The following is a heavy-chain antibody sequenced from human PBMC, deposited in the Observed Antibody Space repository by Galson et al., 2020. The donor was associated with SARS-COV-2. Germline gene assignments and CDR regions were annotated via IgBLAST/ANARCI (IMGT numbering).Heavy chain of an antibody. CDR1: GDSISIYY. CDR2: FYYSGSA. D-gene: IGHD2-2*01. CDR3: ARGYCSTTRCSGDYYYGMDV. J-gene: IGHJ6*02. Sequence: SETLSLTCTVSGDSISIYYWNWLRQPPGKGLEWIGYFYYSGSANYNPSLKSRVTISGDTSKNQFSLKLSSVTAADTAVYYCARGYCSTTRCSGDYYYGMDVWGQGTTVTVSS. V-gene: IGHV4-59*01.